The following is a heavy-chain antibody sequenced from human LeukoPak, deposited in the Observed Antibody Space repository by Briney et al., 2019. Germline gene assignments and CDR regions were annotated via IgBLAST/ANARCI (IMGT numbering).Heavy chain of an antibody. V-gene: IGHV4-59*01. CDR1: GGSISSYY. J-gene: IGHJ4*02. Sequence: SETLSLTCTVSGGSISSYYWSWIRQPPGKGLEWIGYIYYSGSTNYNPPLKSRVTISVDTSKNQFSLKLSSVTAADTAVYYCARGEDSSLDFDYWGQGTLVTVSS. CDR2: IYYSGST. D-gene: IGHD3-22*01. CDR3: ARGEDSSLDFDY.